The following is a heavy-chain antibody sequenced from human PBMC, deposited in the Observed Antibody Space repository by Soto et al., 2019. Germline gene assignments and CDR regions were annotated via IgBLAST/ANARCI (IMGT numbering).Heavy chain of an antibody. V-gene: IGHV4-39*01. J-gene: IGHJ5*01. CDR1: GGSISGSSYY. D-gene: IGHD2-2*01. CDR3: ARSAGYCSSTNCHVSWFDS. Sequence: SETLSLTCTVSGGSISGSSYYWGWLRQPPGKELEWIASIYYSGSTYYNPPLKGRVAMSVDTSKNQFSLKLSSVTAADTAVYYCARSAGYCSSTNCHVSWFDSWGQGTLVTVS. CDR2: IYYSGST.